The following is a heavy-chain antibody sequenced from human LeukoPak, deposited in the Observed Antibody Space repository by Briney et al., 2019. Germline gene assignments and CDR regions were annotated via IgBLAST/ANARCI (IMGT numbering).Heavy chain of an antibody. J-gene: IGHJ6*03. D-gene: IGHD3-3*02. CDR3: ARSRVLDLHHYYYMDV. V-gene: IGHV3-64*01. CDR2: ISSNGGRT. Sequence: PGGSLRLSCAASGVTFSRYAIYWVRQALGKGPEYVSTISSNGGRTYYANSVKGRFTISRDNSKNTLYLQMGSLRAEDMGVYYCARSRVLDLHHYYYMDVWGKGTTVTVSS. CDR1: GVTFSRYA.